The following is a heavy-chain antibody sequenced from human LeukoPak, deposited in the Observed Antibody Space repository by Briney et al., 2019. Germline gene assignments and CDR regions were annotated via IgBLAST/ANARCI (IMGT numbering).Heavy chain of an antibody. Sequence: PGGSLRLSCAASGFIVSNNFMSWVRQAPGKGLEWVSVIYTGGSTYYADSVRGRFTISRDNSKNTLYLQMNSLRAEDTAVYHCAKGWGEANRNALNIWGQGTMVTVSS. CDR3: AKGWGEANRNALNI. D-gene: IGHD1-14*01. CDR2: IYTGGST. J-gene: IGHJ3*02. V-gene: IGHV3-53*01. CDR1: GFIVSNNF.